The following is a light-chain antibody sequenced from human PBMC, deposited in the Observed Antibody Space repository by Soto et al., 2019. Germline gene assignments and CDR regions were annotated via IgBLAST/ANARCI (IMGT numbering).Light chain of an antibody. Sequence: DIQMTQSPSSLSASVGDRVTLTCRASQGISSWLAWYQQKPGKAPKLLIYAASSLQSGVPSRFSGSGSGTHFTLTISSLQPEDSATYYCLQSDSFPHTFGQGTKLEIK. CDR1: QGISSW. CDR3: LQSDSFPHT. V-gene: IGKV1-12*01. CDR2: AAS. J-gene: IGKJ2*01.